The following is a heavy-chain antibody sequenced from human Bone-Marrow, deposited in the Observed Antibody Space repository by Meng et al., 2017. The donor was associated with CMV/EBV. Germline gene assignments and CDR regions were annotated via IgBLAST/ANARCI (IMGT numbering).Heavy chain of an antibody. J-gene: IGHJ4*02. D-gene: IGHD4-17*01. CDR2: IYHSGST. CDR1: GGSISSGGYY. Sequence: SETLSLTCTVSGGSISSGGYYWSWIRQHPGKGLEWIGSIYHSGSTYYNPSLKSRVTISVDTSKNQFSLKLSSVTAADTAVYYCAREGDEEYGDYPFPTNWGQGTLVTVSS. CDR3: AREGDEEYGDYPFPTN. V-gene: IGHV4-39*07.